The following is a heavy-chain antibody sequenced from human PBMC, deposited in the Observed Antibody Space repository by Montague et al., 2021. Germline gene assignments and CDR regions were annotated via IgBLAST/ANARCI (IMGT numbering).Heavy chain of an antibody. D-gene: IGHD3-16*02. CDR2: IYYSGST. J-gene: IGHJ6*02. CDR3: AMHVIGNYGMDV. CDR1: GGSISSSSYY. V-gene: IGHV4-39*01. Sequence: SETLSLTCTVSGGSISSSSYYWGWIRQPPGKGLEWIGSIYYSGSTYYNPSLKSRVTISVDTSKNQFSLKLSSVTAADTAVYYCAMHVIGNYGMDVWGQGTTVTVSS.